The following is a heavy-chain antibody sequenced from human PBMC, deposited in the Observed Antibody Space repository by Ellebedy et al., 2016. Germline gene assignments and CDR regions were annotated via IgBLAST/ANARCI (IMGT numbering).Heavy chain of an antibody. D-gene: IGHD3-22*01. CDR1: GGSIGNYY. Sequence: SETLSLTCTVSGGSIGNYYWNWIRQPPGKGLEWIGYIYYSGSTNYNPSLKSRVTISVDTSKNQFSLKLSSVTAADTAVYYCARSYYYDSNFDYWGQGTLVTVSS. V-gene: IGHV4-59*01. CDR2: IYYSGST. J-gene: IGHJ4*02. CDR3: ARSYYYDSNFDY.